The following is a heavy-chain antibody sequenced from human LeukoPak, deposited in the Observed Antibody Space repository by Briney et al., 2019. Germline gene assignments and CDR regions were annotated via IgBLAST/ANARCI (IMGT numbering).Heavy chain of an antibody. V-gene: IGHV5-51*01. J-gene: IGHJ6*02. CDR1: GYSFTSYW. Sequence: GESLKISCQGSGYSFTSYWIGWVRQMPGKGLEWMGIIYPGDSDTRYSPSFQGQVTISADKSISTAYLQWSSLKASDTAMYYCARRVNSNYYYYGMDVWGQRTTVTVSS. CDR3: ARRVNSNYYYYGMDV. D-gene: IGHD4-11*01. CDR2: IYPGDSDT.